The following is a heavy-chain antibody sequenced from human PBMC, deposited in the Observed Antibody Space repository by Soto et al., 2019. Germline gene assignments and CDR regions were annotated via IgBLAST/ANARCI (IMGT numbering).Heavy chain of an antibody. Sequence: GGSLRLSCAASGFTFSSYGMHWVRQAPGKGLEWVAVIWYDGSNKYYADSVKGRFTISRDNSKNTLYLQMNSLRAEDTAVYYCVREAEKYYDILTGPFLWGQGTLVTVSS. V-gene: IGHV3-33*01. J-gene: IGHJ4*02. CDR1: GFTFSSYG. CDR2: IWYDGSNK. CDR3: VREAEKYYDILTGPFL. D-gene: IGHD3-9*01.